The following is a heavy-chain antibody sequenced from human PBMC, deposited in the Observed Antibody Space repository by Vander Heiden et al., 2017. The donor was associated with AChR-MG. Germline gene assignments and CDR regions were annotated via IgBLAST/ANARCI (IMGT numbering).Heavy chain of an antibody. Sequence: EVQLVEPGGGVVQPGRSLRLPCAPSGCTLDDYAMPWVRQAPGKGLEWVSGISWNSGSIGYADSVKGRFTISRDNAKNSLYLQMNSLRAEDTALYYCAKDGAIAVAGTVYYYGMDVWGQGTTVTVSS. V-gene: IGHV3-9*01. D-gene: IGHD6-19*01. CDR2: ISWNSGSI. CDR1: GCTLDDYA. J-gene: IGHJ6*02. CDR3: AKDGAIAVAGTVYYYGMDV.